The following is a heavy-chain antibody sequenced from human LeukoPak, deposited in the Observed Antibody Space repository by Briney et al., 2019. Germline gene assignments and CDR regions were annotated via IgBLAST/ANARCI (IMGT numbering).Heavy chain of an antibody. J-gene: IGHJ4*02. D-gene: IGHD3-22*01. Sequence: GGSLRLSCAASGFTFSSYSMTWVRQAPGKGLEWVSSISSSSSYIYYADSVKGRFTISRDNAKNSLYLQMNSLRAEDTAVYYCARVGASGYDSSGYLNYWGQGTLVTVSS. CDR1: GFTFSSYS. CDR3: ARVGASGYDSSGYLNY. V-gene: IGHV3-21*01. CDR2: ISSSSSYI.